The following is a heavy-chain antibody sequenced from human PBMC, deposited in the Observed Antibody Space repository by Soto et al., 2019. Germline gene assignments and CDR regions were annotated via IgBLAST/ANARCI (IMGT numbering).Heavy chain of an antibody. Sequence: QVKLVQSGGEVKRPGASVKVSCKASGYDFERFPISWVRQARGQGLEWMGLISPYSGRRYYAEKFQARVTITTDTSMSTAYMELSSLTSNDTAVYFCAREQYEFGDFYYVDYWGQGTLVTVSS. J-gene: IGHJ4*02. V-gene: IGHV1-18*04. D-gene: IGHD4-17*01. CDR2: ISPYSGRR. CDR1: GYDFERFP. CDR3: AREQYEFGDFYYVDY.